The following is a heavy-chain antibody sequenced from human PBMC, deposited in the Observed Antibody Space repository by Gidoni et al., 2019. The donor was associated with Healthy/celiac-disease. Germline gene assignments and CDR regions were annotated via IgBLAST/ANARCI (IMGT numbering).Heavy chain of an antibody. D-gene: IGHD3-10*01. V-gene: IGHV3-7*05. CDR3: ARSTDVLLWFGELFAHFDY. J-gene: IGHJ4*02. CDR2: IKQDGSEK. CDR1: GFTFSSSL. Sequence: EVQLVESGGGLVQPGGSLRLSCAASGFTFSSSLMCWVRQAPGKGLEWVAKIKQDGSEKYYVDAVKGRFTSSRDNAKNSLYLQMNSLRAEDTAVYYCARSTDVLLWFGELFAHFDYWGQGTLVTVSS.